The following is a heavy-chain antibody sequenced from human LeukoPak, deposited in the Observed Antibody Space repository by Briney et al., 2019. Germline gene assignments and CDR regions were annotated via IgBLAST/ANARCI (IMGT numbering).Heavy chain of an antibody. D-gene: IGHD2-15*01. V-gene: IGHV1-2*02. CDR3: ANVYCSGGSCYPRFDY. Sequence: ASVKVSCKASGYTFTGYYMHWVLQAPGQGLEWMGWINPNSGGTNYAQKFQGRVTMTRDTSISTAYMELSRLRSDDTAVYYCANVYCSGGSCYPRFDYWGQGTLVTVSS. CDR1: GYTFTGYY. CDR2: INPNSGGT. J-gene: IGHJ4*02.